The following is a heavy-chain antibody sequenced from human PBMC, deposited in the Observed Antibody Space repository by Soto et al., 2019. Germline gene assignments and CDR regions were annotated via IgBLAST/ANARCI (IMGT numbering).Heavy chain of an antibody. V-gene: IGHV3-23*01. J-gene: IGHJ4*02. CDR1: GFTFSSHA. Sequence: QPGGSLRLSCAASGFTFSSHAMSWVRQAPGKGLEWVSTISGGGGSTYYADSVKGRFTLSRDNSKNTLYVQMNSLRAEDTAVYYCAKSSAFSSYCFDYWGQGTLVTVSS. D-gene: IGHD3-3*02. CDR3: AKSSAFSSYCFDY. CDR2: ISGGGGST.